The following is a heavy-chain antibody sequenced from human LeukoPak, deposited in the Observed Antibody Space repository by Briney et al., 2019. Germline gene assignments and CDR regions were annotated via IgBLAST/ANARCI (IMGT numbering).Heavy chain of an antibody. CDR1: GFTFSYYA. J-gene: IGHJ4*02. CDR2: FSGSGDST. D-gene: IGHD4-17*01. CDR3: AKAYGDYVGSFDN. Sequence: PGGSLRLSCAASGFTFSYYAMNWIRQAPGKGLEWVSAFSGSGDSTYYADSVKGRFTISRDNSKNTLYLQMNTLTAEDTAVYYCAKAYGDYVGSFDNWGQGTLVTVSS. V-gene: IGHV3-23*01.